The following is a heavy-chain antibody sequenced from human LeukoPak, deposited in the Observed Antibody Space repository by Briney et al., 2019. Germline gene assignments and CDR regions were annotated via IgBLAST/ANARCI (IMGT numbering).Heavy chain of an antibody. V-gene: IGHV3-43*02. CDR1: GFTFDDYA. D-gene: IGHD1-7*01. Sequence: GGSLRLSCAASGFTFDDYAIHWVRQAPGEGLEWVSLISADGGTTYYADSVKGRFTISRDNGKNSLYLQMNSLRTEDTALYYCAGYNWNYYFDYWGQGTLVTVSS. CDR2: ISADGGTT. J-gene: IGHJ4*02. CDR3: AGYNWNYYFDY.